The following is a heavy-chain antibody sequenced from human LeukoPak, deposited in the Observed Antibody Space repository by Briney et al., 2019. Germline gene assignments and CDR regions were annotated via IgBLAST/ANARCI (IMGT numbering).Heavy chain of an antibody. CDR1: GFTFSSYG. V-gene: IGHV3-30*03. Sequence: GGSLRLSCAASGFTFSSYGMPWVRRAPGKGLEWVAVISYDGSNKYYADSVKGRFTISRDNSKNTLYLQMNSLRAEDTAVYYCASSSGWSLLYYFDYWGQGTLVTVSS. CDR3: ASSSGWSLLYYFDY. CDR2: ISYDGSNK. J-gene: IGHJ4*02. D-gene: IGHD6-19*01.